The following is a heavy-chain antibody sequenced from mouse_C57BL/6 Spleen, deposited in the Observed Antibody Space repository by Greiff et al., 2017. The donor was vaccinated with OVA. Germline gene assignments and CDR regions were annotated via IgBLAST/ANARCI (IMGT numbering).Heavy chain of an antibody. J-gene: IGHJ2*01. V-gene: IGHV1-80*01. CDR2: LYPGDGDT. CDR3: AREGYPLDY. CDR1: VFAFTRYC. D-gene: IGHD2-2*01. Sequence: QFHLQPSFSVLLTPGASVTLSCTASVFAFTRYCLHCLHHRPFLFLVLIGQLYPGDGDTNYTGKFKGKATLTADKSSSTAYMQLSSLTSEDSAVYFCAREGYPLDYWGQGTTLTVSS.